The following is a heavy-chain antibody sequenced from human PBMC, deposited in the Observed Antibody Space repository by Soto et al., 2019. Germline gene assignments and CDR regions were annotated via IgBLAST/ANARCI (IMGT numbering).Heavy chain of an antibody. J-gene: IGHJ4*02. D-gene: IGHD3-22*01. CDR3: VKDLYYSDSSGYYGRLDY. Sequence: QAQLVESGGGVVQPGRSLRLSCAASRFTFSDYGMHWVRQAPGKGLEWVAVISYDGSNRHYADSVKGRFTISRDNSKNTLYLQMNSLRAEDTAVYYCVKDLYYSDSSGYYGRLDYWGQGTLVTVSS. CDR2: ISYDGSNR. CDR1: RFTFSDYG. V-gene: IGHV3-30*18.